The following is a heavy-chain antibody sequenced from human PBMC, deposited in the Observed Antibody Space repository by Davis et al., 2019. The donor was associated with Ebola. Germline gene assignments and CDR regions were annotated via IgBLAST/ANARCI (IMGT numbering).Heavy chain of an antibody. CDR3: ARGDGGSNSYYPDY. CDR2: ISASGTTK. D-gene: IGHD6-13*01. Sequence: PGGSLRLSCAASGFTFSGYEMNWIRQAPGKGLEWVSYISASGTTKHYADSVKGRFTISRDNAKNSLYLQMTSLRADDTAVYYCARGDGGSNSYYPDYWGQGTLVVVSS. J-gene: IGHJ4*02. V-gene: IGHV3-48*03. CDR1: GFTFSGYE.